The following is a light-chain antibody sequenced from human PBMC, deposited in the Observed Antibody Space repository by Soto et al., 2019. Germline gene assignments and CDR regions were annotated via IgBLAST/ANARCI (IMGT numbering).Light chain of an antibody. V-gene: IGKV1-5*03. CDR3: QQYNNYWT. CDR1: QSTSSY. Sequence: DIQMTQSPSTLSASVGDRVTITCRASQSTSSYLAWFQQKPGKAPKLLIYKASTLESGVPSRFSGSGSGTEFTLTISSLQPDDFGTYYCQQYNNYWTFGQGTKVDI. J-gene: IGKJ1*01. CDR2: KAS.